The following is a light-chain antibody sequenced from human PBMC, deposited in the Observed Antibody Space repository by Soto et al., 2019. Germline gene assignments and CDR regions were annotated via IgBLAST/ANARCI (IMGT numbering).Light chain of an antibody. Sequence: EIVMTQSPATLSLSPGERATLSCRASQSVSSNLAWYQQKPGQAPRLLIYGASTRATSIPARFSGSGSGTEFTLTIGSLQSEDFAVYYCQQYNNWPPWTFGQGTKVEIK. CDR3: QQYNNWPPWT. CDR2: GAS. J-gene: IGKJ1*01. CDR1: QSVSSN. V-gene: IGKV3-15*01.